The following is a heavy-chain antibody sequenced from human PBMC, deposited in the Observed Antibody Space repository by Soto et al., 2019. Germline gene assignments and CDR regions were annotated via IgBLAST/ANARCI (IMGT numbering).Heavy chain of an antibody. Sequence: EVQLVESGGGLVEPGGSLRLSCAASGFTFSNAWMSWVRQAPGKGLEWVGRIKSKSEGETIDYAAPVKGRFTISRDDSKNTLYLQMNSLKSEDTGVYYCTGGPVGSTRPLDYWGQGTLVTVSS. CDR3: TGGPVGSTRPLDY. V-gene: IGHV3-15*01. CDR2: IKSKSEGETI. J-gene: IGHJ4*02. CDR1: GFTFSNAW. D-gene: IGHD2-2*01.